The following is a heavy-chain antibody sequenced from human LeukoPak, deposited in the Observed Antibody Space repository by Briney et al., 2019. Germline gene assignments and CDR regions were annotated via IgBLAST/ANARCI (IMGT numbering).Heavy chain of an antibody. J-gene: IGHJ6*02. CDR3: ARDTIVLMVYVPYYYYGMDV. V-gene: IGHV3-33*01. CDR2: IWYDGSNK. D-gene: IGHD2-8*01. CDR1: GFTFSSYG. Sequence: GGSLTLSCAASGFTFSSYGMHWVRQAPGKGLEWVAVIWYDGSNKYYADSVKGRFTISRDNSKNTLYLQMNGLRAEDTAVYYCARDTIVLMVYVPYYYYGMDVWGQGTTVTVSS.